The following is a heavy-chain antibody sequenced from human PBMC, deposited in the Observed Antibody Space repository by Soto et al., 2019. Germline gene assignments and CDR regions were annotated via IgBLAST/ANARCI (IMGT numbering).Heavy chain of an antibody. Sequence: QVQLVQSGPEVAKPGASVKVSCQATGYKFINYYMHWVRQAPGQGLEWVGMVNPNDGSTSYPQKFQGRVTMTRDTSTNTVFMELSGLTFEDTAVYFCAGGEGLTVFRGGWFDTWGQGSLVIVSS. CDR3: AGGEGLTVFRGGWFDT. V-gene: IGHV1-46*03. CDR1: GYKFINYY. D-gene: IGHD3-16*01. J-gene: IGHJ5*02. CDR2: VNPNDGST.